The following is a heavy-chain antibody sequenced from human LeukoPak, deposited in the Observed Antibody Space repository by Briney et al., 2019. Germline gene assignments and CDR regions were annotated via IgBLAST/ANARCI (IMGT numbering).Heavy chain of an antibody. J-gene: IGHJ4*02. CDR3: AKVRGYSYGPFDY. D-gene: IGHD5-18*01. CDR1: GFTFSSYW. CDR2: IKQDGSEK. Sequence: GGSLRLSCAASGFTFSSYWMSWVRQAPGKGLEWVANIKQDGSEKYYVDSVKGRFTISRDNAKNSLYLQMNSLRTEDTALYYCAKVRGYSYGPFDYWGQGNLVTVSS. V-gene: IGHV3-7*03.